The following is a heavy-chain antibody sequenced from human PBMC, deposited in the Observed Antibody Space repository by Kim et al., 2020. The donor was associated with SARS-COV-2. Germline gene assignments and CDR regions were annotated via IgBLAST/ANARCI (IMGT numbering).Heavy chain of an antibody. CDR2: IYYSGST. D-gene: IGHD6-19*01. CDR3: ARQVRGSGWYYYFDY. V-gene: IGHV4-59*01. CDR1: GGSISSYY. Sequence: SETLSLTCTVSGGSISSYYWSWIRQPPGKGLEWIGYIYYSGSTNYNPSLKSRVTISVDTSKNQFSLKLSSVTAADTAVYYCARQVRGSGWYYYFDYWGQGTLVTVSS. J-gene: IGHJ4*02.